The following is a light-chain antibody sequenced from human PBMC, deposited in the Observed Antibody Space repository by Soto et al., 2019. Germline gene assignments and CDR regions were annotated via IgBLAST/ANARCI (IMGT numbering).Light chain of an antibody. CDR3: QQYNNWPT. Sequence: DIVLTQSPGTLSLSPGERATLSCRASQSVGRSYLAWYQQKPGQAPRLLISSVSKRATGIPDRFSGGGSGTDFTLTISSLQSEDFAVYYCQQYNNWPTFGQGTKVDIK. CDR1: QSVGRSY. J-gene: IGKJ1*01. CDR2: SVS. V-gene: IGKV3-20*01.